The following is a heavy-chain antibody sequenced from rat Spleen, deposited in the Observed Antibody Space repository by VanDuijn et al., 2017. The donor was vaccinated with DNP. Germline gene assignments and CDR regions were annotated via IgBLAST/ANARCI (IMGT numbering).Heavy chain of an antibody. CDR1: GFIFSDYY. CDR3: ARPMDYYSGGFAY. J-gene: IGHJ3*01. V-gene: IGHV5-22*01. CDR2: ITFDGGRP. Sequence: EVQLVESGGDLVQPGRSLKLSCAASGFIFSDYYMAWVRQAPTKGLEWVAYITFDGGRPYYRDSVKGRFTISRDNAKSTLYLQMNSLRSEDMATYYCARPMDYYSGGFAYWGQGTLVTVSS. D-gene: IGHD1-1*01.